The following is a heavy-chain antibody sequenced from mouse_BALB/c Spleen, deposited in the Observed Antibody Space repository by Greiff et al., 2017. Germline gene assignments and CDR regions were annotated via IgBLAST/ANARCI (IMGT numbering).Heavy chain of an antibody. CDR1: GYSITSDYA. CDR3: ARFPYYYGSSYDYFDY. CDR2: ISYSGST. V-gene: IGHV3-2*02. J-gene: IGHJ2*01. D-gene: IGHD1-1*01. Sequence: EVQLVESGPGLVKPSQSLSLTCTVTGYSITSDYAWNWIRQFPGNKLEWMGYISYSGSTSYNPSLKSRISITRDTSKNQFFLQLNSVTTEDTATYYCARFPYYYGSSYDYFDYWGQGTTLTVSS.